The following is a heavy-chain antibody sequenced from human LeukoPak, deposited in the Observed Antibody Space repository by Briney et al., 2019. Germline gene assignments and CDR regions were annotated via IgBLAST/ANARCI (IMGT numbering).Heavy chain of an antibody. V-gene: IGHV4-4*07. D-gene: IGHD5-24*01. CDR3: ARSRDGYNLSFGY. Sequence: SETLSLICNVSGYSISSSYYWSWIRQPAGKGLEWIGRIYTSGSTNYNPSLKSRVTMSVDTSKNQFSLKLSSVTAADTAVYYCARSRDGYNLSFGYWGQGTLVTVSS. CDR1: GYSISSSYY. J-gene: IGHJ4*02. CDR2: IYTSGST.